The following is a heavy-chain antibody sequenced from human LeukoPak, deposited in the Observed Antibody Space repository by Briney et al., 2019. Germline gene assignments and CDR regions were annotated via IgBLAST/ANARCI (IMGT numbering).Heavy chain of an antibody. J-gene: IGHJ5*02. V-gene: IGHV1-2*02. Sequence: ASVKVSCKASGYTFTGYYMHWVRQAPGQGLEWMGWINPKSGGTNYAQTSQGRVTVTRDTSITTAYMELSRLRSDDTAVYYCAIMTTVTRDWFDPWGQGTLVTVSS. CDR3: AIMTTVTRDWFDP. D-gene: IGHD4-17*01. CDR2: INPKSGGT. CDR1: GYTFTGYY.